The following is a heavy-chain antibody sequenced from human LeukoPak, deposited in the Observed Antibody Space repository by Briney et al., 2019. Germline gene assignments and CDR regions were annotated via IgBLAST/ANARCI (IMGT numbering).Heavy chain of an antibody. CDR3: AKIRLSDSSGYYFEGIGFDY. CDR2: ISGSGGST. CDR1: GFTFSSYA. V-gene: IGHV3-23*01. J-gene: IGHJ4*02. D-gene: IGHD3-22*01. Sequence: GGSLRLSCAASGFTFSSYAMSWVRQAPGKGLEWVSAISGSGGSTYYADSVKGRFTISRDNPKNTLYLQMNSLRAEDTAVYYCAKIRLSDSSGYYFEGIGFDYWGQGTLVTVSS.